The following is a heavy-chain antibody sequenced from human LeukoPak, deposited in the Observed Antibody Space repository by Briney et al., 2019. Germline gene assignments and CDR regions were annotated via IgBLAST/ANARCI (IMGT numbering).Heavy chain of an antibody. CDR1: GYTFTSYG. J-gene: IGHJ4*02. Sequence: APVKVSCKASGYTFTSYGISWVRQAPGQGLEWMGWISAYNGNTNYAQKLQGRVTMTTDTSTSTAYMELRSLRSDDTAVYYCARSMYHLTYYYGSGSYYHLDYWGQGTLVTVSS. V-gene: IGHV1-18*04. CDR2: ISAYNGNT. D-gene: IGHD3-10*01. CDR3: ARSMYHLTYYYGSGSYYHLDY.